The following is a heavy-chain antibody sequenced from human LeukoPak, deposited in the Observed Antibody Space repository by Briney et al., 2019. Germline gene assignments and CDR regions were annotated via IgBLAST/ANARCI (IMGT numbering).Heavy chain of an antibody. J-gene: IGHJ5*02. CDR2: IDPSDSYT. V-gene: IGHV5-10-1*01. CDR1: GYSFTSYW. CDR3: ARECRGGSNWFDP. Sequence: GESLKISCKGSGYSFTSYWISWVRQMPGKGLEWMGRIDPSDSYTNYSPSFQGHVTISADESISTAYLQWSSLKASDTAMYYCARECRGGSNWFDPWGQGTLVTVSS. D-gene: IGHD2-15*01.